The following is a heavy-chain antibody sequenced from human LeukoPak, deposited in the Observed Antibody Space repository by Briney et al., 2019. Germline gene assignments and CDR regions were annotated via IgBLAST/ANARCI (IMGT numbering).Heavy chain of an antibody. J-gene: IGHJ4*02. CDR3: AKDVKGSGSYFDY. V-gene: IGHV3-23*01. D-gene: IGHD3-10*01. Sequence: GGSLRLSCAAAGFTFSSYAMSWVRQAPGNVLEWVSAISGSGGSTYYADSVKGRFTISRDNSKNTLYLQMNSLRAEDTAVFYCAKDVKGSGSYFDYWGQGTLVTVSS. CDR1: GFTFSSYA. CDR2: ISGSGGST.